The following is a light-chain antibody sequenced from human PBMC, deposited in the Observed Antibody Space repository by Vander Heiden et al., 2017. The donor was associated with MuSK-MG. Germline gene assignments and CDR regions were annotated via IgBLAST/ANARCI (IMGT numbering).Light chain of an antibody. Sequence: DIQMTQSPSTLSASVGDRVTITCRASQSISSWFAWYQQKPGNAPKLLIYKASSLESGVPARFSGSGSGTEFTLTISSLQPDDFATYYCQQYNSYSGTFGQGTKVEIK. V-gene: IGKV1-5*03. CDR3: QQYNSYSGT. CDR2: KAS. J-gene: IGKJ1*01. CDR1: QSISSW.